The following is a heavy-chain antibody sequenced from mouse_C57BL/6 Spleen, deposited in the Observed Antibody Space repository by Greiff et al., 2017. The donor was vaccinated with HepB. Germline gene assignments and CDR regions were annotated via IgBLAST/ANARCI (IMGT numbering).Heavy chain of an antibody. CDR1: GFSLTSYG. CDR2: IWSGGST. CDR3: ARKGLLDWYFDV. D-gene: IGHD2-3*01. J-gene: IGHJ1*03. V-gene: IGHV2-2*01. Sequence: VKLQESGPGLVQPSQSLSITCTVSGFSLTSYGVHWVRQSPGKGLEWLGVIWSGGSTDYNAAFISRLSISKDNSKSQVFFKMNRLQADDTAIYYCARKGLLDWYFDVWGTGTTVTVSS.